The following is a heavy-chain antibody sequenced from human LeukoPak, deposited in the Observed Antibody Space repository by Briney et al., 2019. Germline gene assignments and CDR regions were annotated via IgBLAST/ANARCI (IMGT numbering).Heavy chain of an antibody. CDR1: GGSISSYY. CDR3: ARDRRTGIDYYYMDV. Sequence: PSETLSLTCTVSGGSISSYYWSWIRQPPGKGLEWIGYIYYSGSTNYNPSLKSRVTISVDTSKNQFSLKLSSVTAADTAVYYCARDRRTGIDYYYMDVWGKGTPVTVSS. V-gene: IGHV4-59*01. J-gene: IGHJ6*03. D-gene: IGHD7-27*01. CDR2: IYYSGST.